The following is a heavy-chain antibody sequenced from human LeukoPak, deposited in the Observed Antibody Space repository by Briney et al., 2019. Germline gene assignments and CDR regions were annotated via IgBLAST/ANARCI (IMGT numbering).Heavy chain of an antibody. CDR2: INPNSGGT. V-gene: IGHV1-2*02. Sequence: ASVKVSCKASGYTFTGYYMHWVRQAPGQGLEWMGWINPNSGGTNYAQKFQGRVTMTRDTSISTAYMELSRLRSDDTAVYYCARDSSLATISHFDYWGQGTLVTVSS. J-gene: IGHJ4*02. CDR3: ARDSSLATISHFDY. CDR1: GYTFTGYY. D-gene: IGHD5-12*01.